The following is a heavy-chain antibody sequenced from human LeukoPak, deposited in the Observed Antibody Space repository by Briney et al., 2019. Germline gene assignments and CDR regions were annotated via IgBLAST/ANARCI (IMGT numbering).Heavy chain of an antibody. CDR2: ISTSGSTI. J-gene: IGHJ4*02. D-gene: IGHD6-13*01. V-gene: IGHV3-48*03. CDR3: ARAGGLIAAAGTFFDY. Sequence: GGSLRLSCAASGFTFSSHEMNWVRQAPGKGLEWVSYISTSGSTIYYADSVKGRFTISRDNSKNTLYLQMNSLRAEDTAVYYCARAGGLIAAAGTFFDYWGQGTLVTVSS. CDR1: GFTFSSHE.